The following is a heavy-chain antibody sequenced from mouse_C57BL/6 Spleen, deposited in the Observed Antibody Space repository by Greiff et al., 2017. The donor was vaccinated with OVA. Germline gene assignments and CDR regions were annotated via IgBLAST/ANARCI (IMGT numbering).Heavy chain of an antibody. CDR2: IHPSDGDT. Sequence: QVQLQQSGAELVKPGASVKVSCKASGYTFTSYWMHWVKQRPGQGLEWIGRIHPSDGDTNYNQKFKGKATLTVDKSSSTAYMQLSSLTSEDSAVYYCAIPPADYGSSWFAYWGQGTLVTVSA. CDR1: GYTFTSYW. V-gene: IGHV1-74*01. D-gene: IGHD1-1*01. J-gene: IGHJ3*01. CDR3: AIPPADYGSSWFAY.